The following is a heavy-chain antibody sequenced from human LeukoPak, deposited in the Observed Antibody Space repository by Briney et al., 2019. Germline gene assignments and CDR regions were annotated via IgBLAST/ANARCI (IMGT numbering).Heavy chain of an antibody. CDR1: GGTFSSYA. CDR3: ARGTAVAGHVDY. D-gene: IGHD6-19*01. V-gene: IGHV1-69*06. CDR2: IIPIFGTA. J-gene: IGHJ4*02. Sequence: SVKVSRKASGGTFSSYAISWVRQAPGQGPGWMGGIIPIFGTANYAQKFQGRVTITADKSTSTAYMELSSLRSEDTAVYYCARGTAVAGHVDYWGQGTLVTVSS.